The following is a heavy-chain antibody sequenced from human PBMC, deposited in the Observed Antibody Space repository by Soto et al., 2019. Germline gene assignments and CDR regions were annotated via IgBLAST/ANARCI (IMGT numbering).Heavy chain of an antibody. J-gene: IGHJ4*02. CDR1: GGTFSSYT. CDR2: IIPILGIA. Sequence: SVKVSCKASGGTFSSYTISWVRQAPGQGLEWMGRIIPILGIANYAQKFQGRVTITADKSTSTAYMELSSLRSEDTAVYYCAACRDGYNGFLRYWGQGTLVTVSS. V-gene: IGHV1-69*02. D-gene: IGHD5-12*01. CDR3: AACRDGYNGFLRY.